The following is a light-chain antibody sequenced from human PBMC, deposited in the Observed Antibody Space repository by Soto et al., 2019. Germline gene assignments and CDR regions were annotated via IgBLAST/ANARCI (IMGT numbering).Light chain of an antibody. Sequence: QSVLTHAPSVSWTPGHRATITWSGSSSNIGRNSVNWYQHLPGTAPKLLTHGNNHRPSGVPDRFSGSKSGTSASLAISGLQPEDEADYCCAAWDDSLNEYVFGDGTKVTVL. CDR3: AAWDDSLNEYV. CDR1: SSNIGRNS. V-gene: IGLV1-44*01. CDR2: GNN. J-gene: IGLJ1*01.